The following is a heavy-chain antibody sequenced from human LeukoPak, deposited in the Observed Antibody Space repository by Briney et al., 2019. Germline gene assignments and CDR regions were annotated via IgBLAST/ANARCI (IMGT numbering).Heavy chain of an antibody. D-gene: IGHD7-27*01. V-gene: IGHV4-59*08. Sequence: SETLSLTCSVSGGSITTYYWTWIRQPPGKGLEWIGYINYSGSTSHNPSLNSRVTMSLDTSKNQFSLKLNSVTAADTAIYYCARNRRSNWESLSFIDYRGQGTLVTVSS. CDR2: INYSGST. CDR3: ARNRRSNWESLSFIDY. J-gene: IGHJ4*02. CDR1: GGSITTYY.